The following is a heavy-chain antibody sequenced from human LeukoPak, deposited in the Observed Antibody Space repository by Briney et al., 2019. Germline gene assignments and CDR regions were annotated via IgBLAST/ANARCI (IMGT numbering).Heavy chain of an antibody. CDR3: ARGTGLLWFRELLPYFDY. CDR2: IYYSGST. Sequence: PSETLSLTCTGTGGSISSYYWSWIRQPPGKGLEGIGYIYYSGSTNYNPSLKSRVTISVDTCKNQFSLKLSSVTAADTAVYYCARGTGLLWFRELLPYFDYWGQGTLVTVSS. J-gene: IGHJ4*02. D-gene: IGHD3-10*01. V-gene: IGHV4-59*01. CDR1: GGSISSYY.